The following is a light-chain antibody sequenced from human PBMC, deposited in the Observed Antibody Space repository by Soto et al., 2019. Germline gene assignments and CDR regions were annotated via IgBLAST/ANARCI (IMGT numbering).Light chain of an antibody. Sequence: DIQMTQSPSTLSASVGDRVTITCRASQSISSWLAWYQQKPGKAPKLLIYDASSLESGVPSRFSGSGSGTEFTLTISSLQPDDFATYYCQQYNSSPTVGQGTKVDIK. CDR2: DAS. CDR1: QSISSW. V-gene: IGKV1-5*01. CDR3: QQYNSSPT. J-gene: IGKJ1*01.